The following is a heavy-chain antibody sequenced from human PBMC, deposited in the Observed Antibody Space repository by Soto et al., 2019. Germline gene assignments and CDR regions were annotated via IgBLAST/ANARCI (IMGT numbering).Heavy chain of an antibody. J-gene: IGHJ4*02. CDR3: ARDKLTGLYDY. CDR2: INHSGST. V-gene: IGHV4-34*01. Sequence: PSETLSLTCAVYGGSFSGYYWTWIRQPPGTGLEWIGEINHSGSTNYNPSLKSRVTISVDASKNQFSLQLTSVTAADTAVYYCARDKLTGLYDYWGQGTMVTFSS. CDR1: GGSFSGYY. D-gene: IGHD1-1*01.